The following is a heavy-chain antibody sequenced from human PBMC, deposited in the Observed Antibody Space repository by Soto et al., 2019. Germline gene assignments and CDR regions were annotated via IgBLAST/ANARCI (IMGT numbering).Heavy chain of an antibody. J-gene: IGHJ4*02. CDR1: GGSISSYY. CDR2: IYYSGST. Sequence: SESLSLTCTVSGGSISSYYWSWIRQPPGKGLEWIGYIYYSGSTDYNSSLKSRVTISVDTSKNQFSLKLSSVTAADTAVYYCARGFSGWYYFDYWGQGTLVTVSS. D-gene: IGHD6-19*01. CDR3: ARGFSGWYYFDY. V-gene: IGHV4-59*01.